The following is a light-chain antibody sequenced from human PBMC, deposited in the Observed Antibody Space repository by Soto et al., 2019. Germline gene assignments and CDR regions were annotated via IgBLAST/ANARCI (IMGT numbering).Light chain of an antibody. CDR2: DVS. Sequence: QSALTQPRSVSGSPGRSVTISCTGTSSDVGGYNFVSWYQQHPGKVPKLMIYDVSQRPSGVPDRFSGSKSGNTASLTISGLQAEDEADYYCCSYAGSYSLFGGGTNLTVL. V-gene: IGLV2-11*01. CDR3: CSYAGSYSL. J-gene: IGLJ2*01. CDR1: SSDVGGYNF.